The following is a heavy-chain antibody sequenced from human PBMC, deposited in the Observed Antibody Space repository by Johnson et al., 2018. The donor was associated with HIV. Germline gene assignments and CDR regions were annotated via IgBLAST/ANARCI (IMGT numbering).Heavy chain of an antibody. CDR2: IKQDGSEK. D-gene: IGHD1-26*01. J-gene: IGHJ3*02. CDR1: GFIIGMFS. V-gene: IGHV3-7*03. Sequence: EMQLVESGGGLVQPGGSLRLSCAASGFIIGMFSMRWVRQAPGRGLERVANIKQDGSEKYYVDFVKGRFTISGDNAKNSLYLQMNSLRTEDTALYYCAKDARWSYSRAQSISDAFDIWGQGTMVTVSS. CDR3: AKDARWSYSRAQSISDAFDI.